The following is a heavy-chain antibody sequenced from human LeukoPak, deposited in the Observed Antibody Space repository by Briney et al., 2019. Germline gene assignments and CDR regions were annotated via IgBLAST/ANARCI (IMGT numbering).Heavy chain of an antibody. D-gene: IGHD2-15*01. CDR1: GFTFSSYS. V-gene: IGHV3-21*04. Sequence: GGSLRLSCAASGFTFSSYSMNWVRQAPGKGLEWVSSISSSSSYIYYADSVKGRFTISRDNAENSLYLQMNSLRAEDTAVYFCARALGVTPPYSFSYGMDVWGKGATVTVSS. CDR2: ISSSSSYI. J-gene: IGHJ6*04. CDR3: ARALGVTPPYSFSYGMDV.